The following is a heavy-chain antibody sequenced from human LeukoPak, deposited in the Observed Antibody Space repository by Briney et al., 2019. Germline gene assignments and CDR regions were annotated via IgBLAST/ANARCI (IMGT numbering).Heavy chain of an antibody. V-gene: IGHV4-39*01. CDR2: IYYSGST. J-gene: IGHJ3*02. CDR3: ARPVVPAAKGAFDI. CDR1: GGSISSSSYY. Sequence: PSETLSLTCTVSGGSISSSSYYSGWIRHPPGKGLGWIVSIYYSGSTYYNLSLKSRVTISVDTSKNQFSLKLSSVTAADTAVYYCARPVVPAAKGAFDIWGQGTMVTVSS. D-gene: IGHD2-2*01.